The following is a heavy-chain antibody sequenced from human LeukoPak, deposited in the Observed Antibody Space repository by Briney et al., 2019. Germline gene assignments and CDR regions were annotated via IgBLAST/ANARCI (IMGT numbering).Heavy chain of an antibody. V-gene: IGHV4-38-2*02. CDR3: ARREWGYAVSV. Sequence: SETLSLTCTVSGYSISSGTYWDWIRQPPGKGLEWIGTIYHSGSTYYNPSLKSRVTISVDTSKNQFSLKLSSVTAADTAVFYCARREWGYAVSVWGKGTTVIVSS. CDR1: GYSISSGTY. J-gene: IGHJ6*04. D-gene: IGHD2-2*01. CDR2: IYHSGST.